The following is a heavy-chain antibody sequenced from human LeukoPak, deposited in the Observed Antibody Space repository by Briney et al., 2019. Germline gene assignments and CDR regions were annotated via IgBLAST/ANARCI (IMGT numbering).Heavy chain of an antibody. D-gene: IGHD5-24*01. V-gene: IGHV3-23*01. CDR1: GFTFSSYA. J-gene: IGHJ4*02. Sequence: PGGSLRLSCAASGFTFSSYAMSWVRQAPGKGLEWVSAISGSGGRTYYAYCVKGRFTISRDNSKNTLYLQMNSLRAEDTAVYYCAKRSRDGYNIDYWGQGTLVTVSS. CDR2: ISGSGGRT. CDR3: AKRSRDGYNIDY.